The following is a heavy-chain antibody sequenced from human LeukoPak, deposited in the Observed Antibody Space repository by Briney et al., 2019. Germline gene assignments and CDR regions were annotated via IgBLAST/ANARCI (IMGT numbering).Heavy chain of an antibody. CDR3: ARDKALMLRGVIIRENYYYYMDV. CDR1: GFTFSSYG. V-gene: IGHV3-30*02. J-gene: IGHJ6*03. CDR2: IRYDGSNK. Sequence: GSLRLSCAASGFTFSSYGMHWVRQAPGKGLEWVAFIRYDGSNKYYADSVKGRFTISRDNSKNTLYLQMNSLRAEDTAVYYCARDKALMLRGVIIRENYYYYMDVWGKGTTVTISS. D-gene: IGHD3-10*01.